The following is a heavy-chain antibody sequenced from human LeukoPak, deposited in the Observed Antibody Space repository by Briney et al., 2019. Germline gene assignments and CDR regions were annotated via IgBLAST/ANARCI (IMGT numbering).Heavy chain of an antibody. D-gene: IGHD3-22*01. CDR3: ARSDSSGYYYYGMDV. Sequence: GESLKISCKGSGYSFTSYWIGWVRQMPGKGLEWMGIIYPGDSDTRYSPPFQGQVTISADKSISTAYLQWSSLKASDTAMYYCARSDSSGYYYYGMDVWGQGTTVTVSS. CDR1: GYSFTSYW. J-gene: IGHJ6*02. V-gene: IGHV5-51*01. CDR2: IYPGDSDT.